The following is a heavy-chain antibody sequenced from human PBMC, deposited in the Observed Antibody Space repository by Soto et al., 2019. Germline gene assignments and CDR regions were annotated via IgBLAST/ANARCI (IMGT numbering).Heavy chain of an antibody. J-gene: IGHJ6*02. D-gene: IGHD2-2*01. CDR2: ISPNSGGI. CDR3: ARWCSSTSCYYYGMDV. CDR1: GYTFTSYG. V-gene: IGHV1-2*04. Sequence: ASVKVSCKASGYTFTSYGISWVRQAPGQGLEWLGWISPNSGGINYSQKFQGWVTMTRDTSISTAYMELSRLRSDDTAVYYCARWCSSTSCYYYGMDVWGQGTTVTVSS.